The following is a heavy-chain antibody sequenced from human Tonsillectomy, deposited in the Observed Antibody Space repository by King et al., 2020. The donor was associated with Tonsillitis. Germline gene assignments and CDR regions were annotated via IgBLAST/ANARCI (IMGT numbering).Heavy chain of an antibody. V-gene: IGHV3-48*02. D-gene: IGHD3-10*01. CDR1: GFTFSSYN. J-gene: IGHJ4*02. Sequence: DVQLVESGGGLVQPGGSLRLSCAASGFTFSSYNMNWVRQAPGKGLEWLSYISATSTTIDYADSVKGRFTIARDNAKSLLYLQMNSLRDEDTAVYYCARDGLPQIGGFSMVPWGQGTLVTVSS. CDR2: ISATSTTI. CDR3: ARDGLPQIGGFSMVP.